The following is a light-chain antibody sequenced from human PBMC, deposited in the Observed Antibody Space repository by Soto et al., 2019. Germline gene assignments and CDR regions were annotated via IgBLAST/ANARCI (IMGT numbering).Light chain of an antibody. CDR3: GTGDNNLSGYV. CDR2: ESN. V-gene: IGLV1-51*02. Sequence: QSVLTQPPSVSVAPGQKVTISCSGSSSNIGNNYVSWYQQLPGAATTLLIYESNRRPSGIPDRFSGSKSATSATLGITGLQTGDEADYYCGTGDNNLSGYVCGTGTNVTVL. CDR1: SSNIGNNY. J-gene: IGLJ1*01.